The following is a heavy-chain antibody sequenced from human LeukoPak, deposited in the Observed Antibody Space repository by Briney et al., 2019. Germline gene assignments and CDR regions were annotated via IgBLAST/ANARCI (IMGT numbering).Heavy chain of an antibody. V-gene: IGHV3-53*01. D-gene: IGHD1-26*01. J-gene: IGHJ4*02. CDR2: IYSGGST. Sequence: GGSLRLSCAASGFTVSSNYMSWVRQAPGKGLEWVSVIYSGGSTYYADSVKGRFTISRDNAKNSLYLQMNSLRAEDTALYYCARGRYSGSYLLDYWGQGTLVTVSS. CDR3: ARGRYSGSYLLDY. CDR1: GFTVSSNY.